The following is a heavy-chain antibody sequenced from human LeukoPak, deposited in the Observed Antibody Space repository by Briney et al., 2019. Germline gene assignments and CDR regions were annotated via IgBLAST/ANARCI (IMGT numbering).Heavy chain of an antibody. CDR1: GGTFSSYG. Sequence: ASVKVSCKASGGTFSSYGISWVRQAPGQGLEWMGWISAYNGNTNYAQKLQGRVTMTTDTSTSTAYMELRSLRSDDTAVYYCARVYYYQGGYDFDYWGQGTLVTVSS. CDR3: ARVYYYQGGYDFDY. CDR2: ISAYNGNT. J-gene: IGHJ4*02. D-gene: IGHD5-12*01. V-gene: IGHV1-18*01.